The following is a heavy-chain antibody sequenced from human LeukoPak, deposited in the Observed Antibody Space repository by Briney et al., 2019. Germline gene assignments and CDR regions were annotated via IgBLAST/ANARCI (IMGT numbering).Heavy chain of an antibody. J-gene: IGHJ4*02. CDR1: GFSFSSYG. CDR3: ARKNGLDY. CDR2: ITDDGSRP. V-gene: IGHV3-74*01. Sequence: GGSLRLSCVASGFSFSSYGMHWVRQAPGQGLVWVARITDDGSRPGYADSVKGRFTISRDNARNTLYLQMNSLRAEDTAVYYCARKNGLDYWGQGTLVTVSS.